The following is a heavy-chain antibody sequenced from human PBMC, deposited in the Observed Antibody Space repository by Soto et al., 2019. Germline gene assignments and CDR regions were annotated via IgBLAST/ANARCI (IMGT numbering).Heavy chain of an antibody. CDR2: ITSSGDYT. CDR3: ARENGERGLDY. D-gene: IGHD1-1*01. CDR1: GFTFSNYY. J-gene: IGHJ4*02. Sequence: QVPLVESGGGLVKPGGSLRLSCAASGFTFSNYYMSWIRQAPGKGLEWVSYITSSGDYTKYADSVKGRFTISRDNAKNSLYRQMNSLRAEDTAVYYCARENGERGLDYWGQGILVTVSS. V-gene: IGHV3-11*05.